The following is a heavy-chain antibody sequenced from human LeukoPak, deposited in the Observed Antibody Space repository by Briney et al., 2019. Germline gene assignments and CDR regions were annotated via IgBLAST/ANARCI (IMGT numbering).Heavy chain of an antibody. Sequence: SETLSLTCGVYGGSFSGYYWSWIRQPPGKGLEWIGEINHSGSTNYNPSLKSRVTISVDTSKNQFSLKLSSVTAADTAVYYCATTLRRGGDYWGQGTLATVSS. J-gene: IGHJ4*02. CDR1: GGSFSGYY. CDR3: ATTLRRGGDY. V-gene: IGHV4-34*01. CDR2: INHSGST. D-gene: IGHD3-3*01.